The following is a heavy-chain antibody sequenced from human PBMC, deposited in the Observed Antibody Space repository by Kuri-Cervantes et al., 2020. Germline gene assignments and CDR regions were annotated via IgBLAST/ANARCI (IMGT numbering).Heavy chain of an antibody. D-gene: IGHD3-9*01. V-gene: IGHV1-69*05. J-gene: IGHJ5*02. CDR2: IIPIFGTA. Sequence: SVKVPCKASGGTFSSYAISWVRQAPGQGLEWMGGIIPIFGTANYAQKFQGRVTVTRNTSISTAYMELSSLRSEDTAVYYCARGRDPNYDILTGYYHWGQGTLVTVSS. CDR1: GGTFSSYA. CDR3: ARGRDPNYDILTGYYH.